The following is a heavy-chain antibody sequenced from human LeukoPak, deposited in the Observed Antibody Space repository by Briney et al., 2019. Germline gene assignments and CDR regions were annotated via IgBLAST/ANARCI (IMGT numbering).Heavy chain of an antibody. D-gene: IGHD3-10*01. CDR2: ISSSSSYI. CDR3: ARDQSGSYYAGFIDY. Sequence: PGGSLRLSCAASGFTFSSYSMNWVRQAPGKGLEWVSSISSSSSYIYYADSVKGRFTISRDNAKNSLYLQMNSLRAEDTAVYYCARDQSGSYYAGFIDYWGQGTLVTVSS. V-gene: IGHV3-21*01. CDR1: GFTFSSYS. J-gene: IGHJ4*02.